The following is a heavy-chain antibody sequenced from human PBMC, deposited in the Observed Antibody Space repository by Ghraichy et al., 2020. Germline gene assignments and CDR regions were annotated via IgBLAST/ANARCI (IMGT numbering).Heavy chain of an antibody. CDR3: ARLNNHCSSTSCYTSWFDP. Sequence: SETLSLTCTVSGGSISSSSYYWGWIRQPPGKGLEWIGSIYYSGSTYYNPSLKSRVTISVDTSKNQFSLKLSSVTAADTAVYYCARLNNHCSSTSCYTSWFDPWGQGTLVTVSS. J-gene: IGHJ5*02. CDR2: IYYSGST. CDR1: GGSISSSSYY. D-gene: IGHD2-2*02. V-gene: IGHV4-39*01.